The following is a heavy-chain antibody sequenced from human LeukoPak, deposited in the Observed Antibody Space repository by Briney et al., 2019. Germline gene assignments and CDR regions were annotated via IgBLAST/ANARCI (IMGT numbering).Heavy chain of an antibody. CDR3: AKGGSSGWYHLDF. Sequence: GGSLRLSCAASGFTFSSYAMSWVRQAPGKGLDWVSLISDSVGGTYYADSVKGRFTISRDNSKNTLYLQMNSLRAEDTAVYYCAKGGSSGWYHLDFWGQGTLVTVSS. CDR2: ISDSVGGT. V-gene: IGHV3-23*01. CDR1: GFTFSSYA. D-gene: IGHD6-19*01. J-gene: IGHJ4*02.